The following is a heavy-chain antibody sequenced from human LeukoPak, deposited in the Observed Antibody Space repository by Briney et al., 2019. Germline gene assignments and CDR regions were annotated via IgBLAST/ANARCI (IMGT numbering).Heavy chain of an antibody. CDR3: ARGSAVTGVH. J-gene: IGHJ4*02. V-gene: IGHV3-33*01. Sequence: GGSLRLSCAASGFTFSNYGMHWVRQAPGRGLEWVAIIWYDGSNRFYADSVKGRFTISRDNAKNTLYLQMNSLRAEDTAMYYCARGSAVTGVHWGQGTLVTVSS. D-gene: IGHD1-14*01. CDR2: IWYDGSNR. CDR1: GFTFSNYG.